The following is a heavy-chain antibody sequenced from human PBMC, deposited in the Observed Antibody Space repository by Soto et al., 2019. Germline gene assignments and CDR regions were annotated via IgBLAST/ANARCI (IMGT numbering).Heavy chain of an antibody. CDR2: IGSSSSPI. V-gene: IGHV3-48*02. Sequence: PGGSLRLSCAASGFTLISYSMNWVRQAPGKGLEWLSYIGSSSSPIYYADSVKGRFTISRDNAKNSLYLQMNSLRDEDTAVYYCARRGDYYYYYAMDVWGQGTTVPVS. CDR1: GFTLISYS. CDR3: ARRGDYYYYYAMDV. J-gene: IGHJ6*02. D-gene: IGHD2-21*02.